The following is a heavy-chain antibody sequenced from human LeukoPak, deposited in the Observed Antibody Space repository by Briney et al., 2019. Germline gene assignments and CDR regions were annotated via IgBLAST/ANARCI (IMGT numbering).Heavy chain of an antibody. CDR2: IYYSGST. Sequence: SETLSLTCTVSGGSISSHYWSWIRQPPGKGLEWIGNIYYSGSTNYNPSLKSRVTISADTSKNQSSLKLSSVTAAETAVYYCARGVAARRSHWFDPWGQGTLVTVSS. V-gene: IGHV4-59*11. CDR1: GGSISSHY. J-gene: IGHJ5*02. D-gene: IGHD6-6*01. CDR3: ARGVAARRSHWFDP.